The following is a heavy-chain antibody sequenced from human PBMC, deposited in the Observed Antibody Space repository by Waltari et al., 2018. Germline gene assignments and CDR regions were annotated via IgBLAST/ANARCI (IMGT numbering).Heavy chain of an antibody. V-gene: IGHV1-69*12. J-gene: IGHJ4*02. CDR3: ARDPRGGSYHSLDY. Sequence: QVQLVQSGAEVKKPGSSVKVSCKASGGTFSSYAISWVRQAPGQGLEWMGGRIPIFGKANYAQKFQGRVTITADESTSTDYMEWSSLRSEDTAVYYCARDPRGGSYHSLDYWGQGTLVTVSS. CDR1: GGTFSSYA. CDR2: RIPIFGKA. D-gene: IGHD1-26*01.